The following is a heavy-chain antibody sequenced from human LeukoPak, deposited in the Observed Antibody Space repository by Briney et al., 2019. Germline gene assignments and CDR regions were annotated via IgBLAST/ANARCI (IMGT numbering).Heavy chain of an antibody. CDR2: IYYSGTT. Sequence: SETLSLTCTVSGGSISHYYWSWIRQPPGKGLEWIGYIYYSGTTNYNPSLKSRVTISVDTSKNQFSLKLNSVTAADTAVYYCAREDPQTKVPEGMDVWGQGTTVTVSS. CDR3: AREDPQTKVPEGMDV. D-gene: IGHD4/OR15-4a*01. CDR1: GGSISHYY. V-gene: IGHV4-59*01. J-gene: IGHJ6*02.